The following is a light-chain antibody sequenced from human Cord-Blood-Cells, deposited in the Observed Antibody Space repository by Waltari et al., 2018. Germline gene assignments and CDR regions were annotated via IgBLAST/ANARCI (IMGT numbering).Light chain of an antibody. CDR1: SSDVRGHNY. V-gene: IGLV2-8*01. J-gene: IGLJ2*01. Sequence: QSALTQPPSASGSPGQPVTLSCTGTSSDVRGHNYVHWYQQNPGKAPKLMIYEVSKRPSGVPDRFSGSKSGNTASLTVSGLQAEDEADYYCSSYAGSNNLVFGGGTKLTV. CDR2: EVS. CDR3: SSYAGSNNLV.